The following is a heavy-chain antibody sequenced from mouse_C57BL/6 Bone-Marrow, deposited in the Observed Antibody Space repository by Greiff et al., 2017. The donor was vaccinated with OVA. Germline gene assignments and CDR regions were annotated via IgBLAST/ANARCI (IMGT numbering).Heavy chain of an antibody. CDR1: GFTFSDYY. J-gene: IGHJ2*01. CDR3: ARGPFYDGLGFDY. Sequence: EVQLVESEGGLVQPGSSMKLSCTASGFTFSDYYMAWVRQVPEKGLEWVANINYDGSSTYYLDSLKSRFIISRDNAKNILYLQMSSLKSEDTATYYCARGPFYDGLGFDYWGQGTTLTVSS. D-gene: IGHD2-3*01. CDR2: INYDGSST. V-gene: IGHV5-16*01.